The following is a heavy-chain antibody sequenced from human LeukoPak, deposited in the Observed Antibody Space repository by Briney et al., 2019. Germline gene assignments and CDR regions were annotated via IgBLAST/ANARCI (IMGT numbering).Heavy chain of an antibody. Sequence: GRSLRLSCAASGFTFDDYAMHWVRQAPGKGLEWVSGISWNSGSIGYADSVKGRFTISRDNAKNSLYLQMNSLRAEDTALYYCAKGTYVDTALTADAFDIWGQGTMVTVSS. CDR1: GFTFDDYA. CDR3: AKGTYVDTALTADAFDI. CDR2: ISWNSGSI. D-gene: IGHD5-18*01. J-gene: IGHJ3*02. V-gene: IGHV3-9*01.